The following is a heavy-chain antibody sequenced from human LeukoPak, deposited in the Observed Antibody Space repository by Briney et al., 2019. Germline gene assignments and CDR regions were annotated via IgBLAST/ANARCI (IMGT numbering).Heavy chain of an antibody. CDR3: TRRVSATRWFDP. V-gene: IGHV3-74*01. J-gene: IGHJ5*02. CDR1: GFTFSSYW. Sequence: PGGSLRLSCAASGFTFSSYWMHWARQAPGKGLVWASRINSDGSTTNYADSVKGRFTISRDNAENTLYLQMNSLRVEDTAVYYCTRRVSATRWFDPWGKGTLVTVSS. D-gene: IGHD2-15*01. CDR2: INSDGSTT.